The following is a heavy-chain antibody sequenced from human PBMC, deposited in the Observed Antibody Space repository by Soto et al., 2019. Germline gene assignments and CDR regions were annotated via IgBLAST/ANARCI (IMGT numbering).Heavy chain of an antibody. CDR2: VGGSGDST. J-gene: IGHJ4*02. V-gene: IGHV3-23*01. Sequence: EVHLLDSGGGLVQPGGSLRLSCAASGFTFSNYAMSWVRQAPGKGLEWVSGVGGSGDSTYYADSVKGRFTISRDNSKDTLYLQMNSLRAEDTAVYYCAKSLLGYCSGASCYPPHYFDYWGQGTLVTVSS. CDR3: AKSLLGYCSGASCYPPHYFDY. D-gene: IGHD2-15*01. CDR1: GFTFSNYA.